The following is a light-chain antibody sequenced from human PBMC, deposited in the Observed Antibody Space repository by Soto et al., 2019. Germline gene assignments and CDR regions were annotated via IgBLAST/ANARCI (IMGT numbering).Light chain of an antibody. CDR2: GAS. J-gene: IGKJ4*01. CDR1: QSVTSNY. V-gene: IGKV3-20*01. Sequence: EIVLTQSPGTLSLSPGERATLSCRASQSVTSNYLAWYQQKPGQAPRLLIFGASSRATGIPDRFSGSGSGTDFTLTISSLEPEDFAVYYCQQYENWPQLTFGGGTKVDIK. CDR3: QQYENWPQLT.